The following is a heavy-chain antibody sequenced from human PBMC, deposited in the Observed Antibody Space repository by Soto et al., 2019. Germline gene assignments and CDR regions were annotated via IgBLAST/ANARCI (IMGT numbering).Heavy chain of an antibody. D-gene: IGHD5-18*01. CDR1: GDSYTSYY. Sequence: SVKVSCEASGDSYTSYYMHWVRQAPGQGLEWMGIINPSGGSTSYAQKFQGRVTMTRDTSTSTVYMELSSLRSEDTAVYYCARETAMETSPHYYYGMDVWGQGTTVTVSS. CDR2: INPSGGST. V-gene: IGHV1-46*01. J-gene: IGHJ6*02. CDR3: ARETAMETSPHYYYGMDV.